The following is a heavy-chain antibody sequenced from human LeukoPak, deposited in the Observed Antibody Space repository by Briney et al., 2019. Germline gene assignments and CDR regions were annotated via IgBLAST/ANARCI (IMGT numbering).Heavy chain of an antibody. CDR3: ARSFSGYDLAYYYYMDV. V-gene: IGHV4-59*01. J-gene: IGHJ6*03. D-gene: IGHD5-12*01. CDR2: IYYSGST. CDR1: GGSINSYY. Sequence: SETLSLTCTVSGGSINSYYWSWIRQPPGKGLEWIGYIYYSGSTNYNPSLKSRVTISVDTSKNQFSLKLSSVTAADTAVYYCARSFSGYDLAYYYYMDVWGKGTTVTVSS.